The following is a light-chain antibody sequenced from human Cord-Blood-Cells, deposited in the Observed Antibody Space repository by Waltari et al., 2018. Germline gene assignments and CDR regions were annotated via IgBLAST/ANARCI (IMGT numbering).Light chain of an antibody. CDR1: SSAVGGYNY. Sequence: QFALTKPPAASGSPGQSVTISCTGTSSAVGGYNYVSWYQQHPGTAPKLMIYEVSKRPLGVPDRFSGSKSSNSASLPVSGLQAEDEADYYCSSYAGSNNLVFGGGTKLTVL. CDR3: SSYAGSNNLV. J-gene: IGLJ2*01. V-gene: IGLV2-8*01. CDR2: EVS.